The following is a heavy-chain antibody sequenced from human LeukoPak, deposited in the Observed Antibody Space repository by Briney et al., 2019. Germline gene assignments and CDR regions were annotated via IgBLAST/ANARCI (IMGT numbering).Heavy chain of an antibody. J-gene: IGHJ4*02. Sequence: PSETLSLTCSVSGGSISSNRYFWGWLRQPPGKGLEWIGSIYYTGSTYYNPSLKSRVTISVDTSKNQFSLRLSSVTAADTAVYYCAREAGSGWYHYWGQGTQVTVSS. CDR2: IYYTGST. CDR1: GGSISSNRYF. D-gene: IGHD6-19*01. CDR3: AREAGSGWYHY. V-gene: IGHV4-39*07.